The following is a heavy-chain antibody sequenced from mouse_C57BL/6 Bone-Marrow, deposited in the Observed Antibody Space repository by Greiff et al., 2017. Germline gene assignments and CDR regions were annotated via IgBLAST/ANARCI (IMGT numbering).Heavy chain of an antibody. V-gene: IGHV1-64*01. CDR3: ARNDGYSPAWFAY. CDR1: GYTFTSYW. CDR2: IHPNSGST. J-gene: IGHJ3*01. Sequence: QVQLQQSGAELVKPGASVKLSCKASGYTFTSYWMHWVKQRPGQGLEWIGMIHPNSGSTNYNEKFKSKATLTVDKSSSTAYMQLSSLTSEDSAVYYCARNDGYSPAWFAYWGQVTLVTVSA. D-gene: IGHD2-3*01.